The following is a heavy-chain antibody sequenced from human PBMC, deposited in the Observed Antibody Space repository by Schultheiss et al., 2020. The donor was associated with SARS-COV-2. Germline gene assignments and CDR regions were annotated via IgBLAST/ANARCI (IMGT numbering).Heavy chain of an antibody. J-gene: IGHJ2*01. CDR3: ARRGSGDWYFDL. CDR1: GFTFSSYS. D-gene: IGHD2-15*01. Sequence: GGSLRLSCAASGFTFSSYSMNWVRQAPGKGLEWVSSISSSSSYIYYADSVKGRFTISRDNAKNSLYLQMNSLRAEDTAVYYCARRGSGDWYFDLWGRGTLVTVSS. V-gene: IGHV3-21*01. CDR2: ISSSSSYI.